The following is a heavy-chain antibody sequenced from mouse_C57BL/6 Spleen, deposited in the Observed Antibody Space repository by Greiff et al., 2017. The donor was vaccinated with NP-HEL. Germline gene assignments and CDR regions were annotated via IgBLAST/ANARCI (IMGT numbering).Heavy chain of an antibody. CDR1: GYTFTDYE. V-gene: IGHV1-15*01. Sequence: VQLQQSGAELVRPGASVTLSCKASGYTFTDYEMHWVKQTPVHGLEWIGAIDPETGGTAYNQKFKGKAILTADKSSSTAYMELRSLTSEDSAVYYCTIHYYGSSSMDYWGQGTSVTVSS. J-gene: IGHJ4*01. CDR2: IDPETGGT. CDR3: TIHYYGSSSMDY. D-gene: IGHD1-1*01.